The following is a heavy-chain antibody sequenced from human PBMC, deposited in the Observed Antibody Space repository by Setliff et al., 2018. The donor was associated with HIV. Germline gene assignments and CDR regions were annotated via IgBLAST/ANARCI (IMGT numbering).Heavy chain of an antibody. J-gene: IGHJ4*02. Sequence: SETLSLTCSVSGASLQSYYWSWIRQPAGKGLQWIGRIYYVGWSNYNPSLKSRVTISVDTSKNQFSLNLKSVTAADTAVYYCARVSYTSGWYIDYWGQGTLVTVSS. V-gene: IGHV4-4*07. CDR2: IYYVGWS. D-gene: IGHD6-19*01. CDR3: ARVSYTSGWYIDY. CDR1: GASLQSYY.